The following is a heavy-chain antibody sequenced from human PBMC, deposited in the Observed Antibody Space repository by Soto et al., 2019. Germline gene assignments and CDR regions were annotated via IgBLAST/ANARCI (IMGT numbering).Heavy chain of an antibody. CDR1: GYTFGNYA. Sequence: PWGSLRLSCRASGYTFGNYAMTWVRQSPGKGLEWVSGISASGGRTYYADSAKGRFTISRDNSNNTLYLQLSSLRAEDTAVYYCAKDLEVLSARFESWGQGALVTVSS. CDR3: AKDLEVLSARFES. J-gene: IGHJ4*02. D-gene: IGHD2-15*01. CDR2: ISASGGRT. V-gene: IGHV3-23*01.